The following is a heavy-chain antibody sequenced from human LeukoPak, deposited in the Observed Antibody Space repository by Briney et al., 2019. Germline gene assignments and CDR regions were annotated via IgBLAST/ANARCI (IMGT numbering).Heavy chain of an antibody. V-gene: IGHV3-11*05. Sequence: PGGSLRLSCAASGFTFSDYYMSWIRQAPGKGLEWVSYISSSSSYTNYADSVKGRFTISRDNAKNSLYLQMNSLRAEDTAVYYCARAARYYGSGFDAFDIWGQGTMATVSS. D-gene: IGHD3-10*01. CDR1: GFTFSDYY. J-gene: IGHJ3*02. CDR3: ARAARYYGSGFDAFDI. CDR2: ISSSSSYT.